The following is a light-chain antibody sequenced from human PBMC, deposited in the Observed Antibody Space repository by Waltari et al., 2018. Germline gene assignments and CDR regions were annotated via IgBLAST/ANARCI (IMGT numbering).Light chain of an antibody. Sequence: IVLTQSPGILSFSLGERVTLSCRASQSLSSDYLAWYQQKPGQAPRLLIYGASTRDTGIPDRFSGSGSGTDFTLTISRLEPEDFAVYCCQQYGTSPPTFGQGTKVEIK. CDR2: GAS. J-gene: IGKJ2*01. CDR3: QQYGTSPPT. CDR1: QSLSSDY. V-gene: IGKV3-20*01.